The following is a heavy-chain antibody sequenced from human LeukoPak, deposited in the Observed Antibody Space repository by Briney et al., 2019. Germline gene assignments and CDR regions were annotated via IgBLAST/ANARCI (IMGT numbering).Heavy chain of an antibody. J-gene: IGHJ4*02. V-gene: IGHV3-48*01. D-gene: IGHD6-13*01. Sequence: GGSLRLSCAASGFTFSSYSMNGVRQAPGKGLEWVSYISSSSNTMYYADSLKGRFTISRDNAKNSLYLQMNTLRADDTAVYYCARDTGSSWYFAIWGQGTLVTVSS. CDR3: ARDTGSSWYFAI. CDR2: ISSSSNTM. CDR1: GFTFSSYS.